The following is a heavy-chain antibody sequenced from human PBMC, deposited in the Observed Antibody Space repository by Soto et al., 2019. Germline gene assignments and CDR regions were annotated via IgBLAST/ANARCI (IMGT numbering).Heavy chain of an antibody. CDR3: AKGHDDSGYVNDY. CDR1: GFTFTNFA. Sequence: QVQLVESGGGVVQPGGSLRLSCAASGFTFTNFAMHWVRQAPGKGLEWVAVISHDGNNKYYADSVKGRFTISRDNSKSTLYLQMNSLRAEDTAMYYCAKGHDDSGYVNDYWGQGTLVTVSS. D-gene: IGHD5-12*01. V-gene: IGHV3-30*18. J-gene: IGHJ4*02. CDR2: ISHDGNNK.